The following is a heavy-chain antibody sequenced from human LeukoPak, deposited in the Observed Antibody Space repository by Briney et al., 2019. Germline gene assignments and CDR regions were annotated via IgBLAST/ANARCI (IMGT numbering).Heavy chain of an antibody. Sequence: SETLSLTCTVFGYSINNGYYWGWIRQAPGKGLEWIGNIFYSGSTYYSPSLRSRVTISLDTSRNQFSLNLNSVTAADTAVYYCARLWSTFCSGGSCPHQPNYWGQGTLVTVSS. D-gene: IGHD2-15*01. V-gene: IGHV4-38-2*02. J-gene: IGHJ4*02. CDR2: IFYSGST. CDR1: GYSINNGYY. CDR3: ARLWSTFCSGGSCPHQPNY.